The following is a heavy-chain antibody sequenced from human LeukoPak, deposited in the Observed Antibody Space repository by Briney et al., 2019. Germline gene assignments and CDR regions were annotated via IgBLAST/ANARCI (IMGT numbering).Heavy chain of an antibody. J-gene: IGHJ4*02. CDR1: GYTFTSYD. CDR3: ATSGAYGDLDY. CDR2: MNPNSGNT. D-gene: IGHD4-17*01. V-gene: IGHV1-8*02. Sequence: ASVKVSCKASGYTFTSYDINWVRQATGQGLEWMGWMNPNSGNTGYAQKFQGRVTMTRDTSISTAYMELSRLRSDDTAVYYCATSGAYGDLDYWGQGTLVTVSS.